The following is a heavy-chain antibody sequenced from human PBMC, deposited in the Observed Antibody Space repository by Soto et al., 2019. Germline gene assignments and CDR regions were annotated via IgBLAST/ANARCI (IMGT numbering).Heavy chain of an antibody. CDR2: ISPYNGTT. Sequence: ASVKVSCKASGYTFTGYYMHWVRQAPGQGLEWMGWISPYNGTTKYAEKFQGEMTMTTDTATSTAYMDLRSLRSDDTAVYYCARDGERDTGLNFYYYLHGMDAWGQGTRVTSP. V-gene: IGHV1-18*04. CDR1: GYTFTGYY. CDR3: ARDGERDTGLNFYYYLHGMDA. D-gene: IGHD1-1*01. J-gene: IGHJ6*02.